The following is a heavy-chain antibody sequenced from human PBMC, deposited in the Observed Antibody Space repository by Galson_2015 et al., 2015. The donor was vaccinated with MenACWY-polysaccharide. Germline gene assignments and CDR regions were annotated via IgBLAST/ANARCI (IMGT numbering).Heavy chain of an antibody. CDR2: IRYDGSNK. CDR1: GFTFSSYG. V-gene: IGHV3-30*02. CDR3: AKSVGCSSTSCYYYYYYGMDV. Sequence: SLRLSCAASGFTFSSYGMHWVRQAPGKGLEWVAFIRYDGSNKYYADSVKGRFTISRDNSKNTLYLQMNSLRAEDTAVYYCAKSVGCSSTSCYYYYYYGMDVWGQGTTVTGSS. J-gene: IGHJ6*02. D-gene: IGHD2-2*01.